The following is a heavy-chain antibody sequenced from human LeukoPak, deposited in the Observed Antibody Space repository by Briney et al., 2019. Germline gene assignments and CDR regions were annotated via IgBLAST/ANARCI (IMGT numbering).Heavy chain of an antibody. CDR3: ARCSTAAAGKYYYYYMDV. CDR2: IISIFGTA. V-gene: IGHV1-69*13. CDR1: GYTFTSYG. Sequence: SVKVSCKASGYTFTSYGISWVRQAPGQGLEWMGGIISIFGTANYAQKFQGRVTITADESTSTAYMELSSLRSEDTAVYYCARCSTAAAGKYYYYYMDVWGKGTTVTVSS. D-gene: IGHD6-13*01. J-gene: IGHJ6*03.